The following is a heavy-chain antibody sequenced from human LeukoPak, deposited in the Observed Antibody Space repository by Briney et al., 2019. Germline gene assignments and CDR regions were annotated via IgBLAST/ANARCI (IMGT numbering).Heavy chain of an antibody. Sequence: GASVKVSCKVSGYTLTELSMHWVRQAPGKGLEWMGGFDPEDGETIYAQKFQGRVTMTEDTSTDTAYMELSSLRSEDTAVYYCATFLGIAAAGNPNWFDPWGQGTLVTVSS. CDR1: GYTLTELS. CDR2: FDPEDGET. D-gene: IGHD6-13*01. V-gene: IGHV1-24*01. CDR3: ATFLGIAAAGNPNWFDP. J-gene: IGHJ5*02.